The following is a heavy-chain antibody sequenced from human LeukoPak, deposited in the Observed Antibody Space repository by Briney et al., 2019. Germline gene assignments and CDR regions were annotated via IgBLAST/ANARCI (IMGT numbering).Heavy chain of an antibody. J-gene: IGHJ4*02. Sequence: GGSLRLSCAASGFNVRSNYMSWFRQAPGKGLEGASVIYNDGRTYYADSVKGRFIISKDTSRNTVLLQMNNLRADDTAVYYCARESGYAVGDFWGRGTLVIVSS. CDR3: ARESGYAVGDF. V-gene: IGHV3-53*01. CDR2: IYNDGRT. D-gene: IGHD5-12*01. CDR1: GFNVRSNY.